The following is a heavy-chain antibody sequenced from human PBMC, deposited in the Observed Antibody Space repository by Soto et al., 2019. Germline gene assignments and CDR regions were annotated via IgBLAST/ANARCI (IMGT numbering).Heavy chain of an antibody. J-gene: IGHJ6*02. D-gene: IGHD1-26*01. CDR2: ISYDGSNK. CDR3: AKDLKSVGATWGNNYYYYYGMDV. Sequence: QVQLVESGGGVVQPGRSLRLSCAASGFTFSSYGMHWVRQAPGKGLEWVAVISYDGSNKYYADSVKGRFTISRDNSRNTLYLQMNSLRAEDTAVYYCAKDLKSVGATWGNNYYYYYGMDVWGQGTTVTVSS. V-gene: IGHV3-30*18. CDR1: GFTFSSYG.